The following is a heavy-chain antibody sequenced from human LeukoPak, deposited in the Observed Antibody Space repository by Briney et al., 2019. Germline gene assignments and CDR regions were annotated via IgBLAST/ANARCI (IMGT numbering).Heavy chain of an antibody. Sequence: SETLSLTCAVSGGSIGSYYWSWIRLPPEKGLEWIGYIYYSGTTNYSPSLMSRVTMSVDTSKNQFSLKLSSVTAADTALYYCARSTNYGGSNWYFDLWGRGTLVTVSS. J-gene: IGHJ2*01. CDR2: IYYSGTT. CDR3: ARSTNYGGSNWYFDL. V-gene: IGHV4-59*01. D-gene: IGHD4-23*01. CDR1: GGSIGSYY.